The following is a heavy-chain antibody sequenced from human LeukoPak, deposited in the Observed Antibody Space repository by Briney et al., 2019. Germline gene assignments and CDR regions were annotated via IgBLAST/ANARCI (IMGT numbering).Heavy chain of an antibody. J-gene: IGHJ4*02. D-gene: IGHD3-10*01. V-gene: IGHV3-30*18. CDR1: GFTFSSYG. CDR3: AKQAPFYGSGSRFDY. CDR2: ISYDGSNK. Sequence: PGGSLRLSCAASGFTFSSYGMHWVRQAPGKGLEWVAVISYDGSNKYYADSVKGRFTISRDNSKNTLYLQMNSLRAEDTAVYYCAKQAPFYGSGSRFDYWGQGTLVTVSS.